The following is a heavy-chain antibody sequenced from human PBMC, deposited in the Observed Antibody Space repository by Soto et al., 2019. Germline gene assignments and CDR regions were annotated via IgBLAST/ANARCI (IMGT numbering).Heavy chain of an antibody. CDR3: ARGRYGDY. CDR1: GYTFTSYG. CDR2: ISANNGNT. Sequence: QVHLVQSGAEVKKPGASVKVSCKASGYTFTSYGITWVRQAPGQGLEWMGWISANNGNTDYEKKLQGRVIVTRDTSTTTAYMELRSLRSDDTAVYYCARGRYGDYWGQGALVTVSS. J-gene: IGHJ4*02. D-gene: IGHD1-1*01. V-gene: IGHV1-18*01.